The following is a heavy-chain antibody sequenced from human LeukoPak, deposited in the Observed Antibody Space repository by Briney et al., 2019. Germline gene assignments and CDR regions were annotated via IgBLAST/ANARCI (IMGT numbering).Heavy chain of an antibody. V-gene: IGHV3-30*18. J-gene: IGHJ3*02. D-gene: IGHD1-26*01. CDR3: AKPADSGSSYAFDI. CDR2: ISYDGSNK. Sequence: PGGSLRLSCAASGFTFSSYGMHWVRQAPGKGLEWVAVISYDGSNKYYADSVKGRFTISRDNSKNTLYLQMNSLRAEDTAVYYCAKPADSGSSYAFDIWGQGTMVTVSS. CDR1: GFTFSSYG.